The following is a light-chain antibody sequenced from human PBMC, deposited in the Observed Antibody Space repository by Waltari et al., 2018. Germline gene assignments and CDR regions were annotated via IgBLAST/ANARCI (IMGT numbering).Light chain of an antibody. CDR2: AAS. CDR3: QQYNKWPLT. Sequence: EIVMTQSPDTLSVSPGERVALSCRASQSCGGNLAWYQQKPGQAPSLLIYAASIRATATPASFSGGGSGTEFTLTISSLQSEDFAVYYCQQYNKWPLTFGQGTKVEIK. V-gene: IGKV3-15*01. J-gene: IGKJ1*01. CDR1: QSCGGN.